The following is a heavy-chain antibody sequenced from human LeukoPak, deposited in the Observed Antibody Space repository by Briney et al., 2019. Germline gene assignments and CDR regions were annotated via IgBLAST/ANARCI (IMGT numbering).Heavy chain of an antibody. CDR2: IIPILGIA. CDR3: ATSRDGYNSGDDY. D-gene: IGHD5-12*01. V-gene: IGHV1-69*04. J-gene: IGHJ4*02. CDR1: GGTFSSYA. Sequence: ASVKVSCKASGGTFSSYAISWVRQAPGQGLEWMGRIIPILGIANYAQKFQGRVTITADKSTSTAYMELSSLRSEDTAVYYCATSRDGYNSGDDYWGQGTLVTVSS.